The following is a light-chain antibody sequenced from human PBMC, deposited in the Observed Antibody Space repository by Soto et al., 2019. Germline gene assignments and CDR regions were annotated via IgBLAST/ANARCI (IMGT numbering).Light chain of an antibody. V-gene: IGLV3-1*01. CDR1: KLGEKY. J-gene: IGLJ1*01. Sequence: SYELTQPPSVSVSPGQTVSITCSGDKLGEKYACWYQQKPGQSPVLVIYQDTKRPSGIPERFSGSNSGNTATLTISGTQAMDEADYYCQAWDYSTAYYVFGPGTKVTVL. CDR2: QDT. CDR3: QAWDYSTAYYV.